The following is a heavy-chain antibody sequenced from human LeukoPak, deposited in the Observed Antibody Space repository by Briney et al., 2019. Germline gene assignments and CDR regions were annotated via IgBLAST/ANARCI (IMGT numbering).Heavy chain of an antibody. CDR2: IYTSGST. V-gene: IGHV4-61*02. D-gene: IGHD3-10*01. CDR1: GGSISSGSYY. Sequence: SETLSLTCTVSGGSISSGSYYWSWIRQPAGKGLEWIGRIYTSGSTNYNPSLKSRVTISVDTSKNQFSLKLSSVTAADTAVYYCARSPLKGTMVRGVKSFPFDYWGQGTLVTVSS. CDR3: ARSPLKGTMVRGVKSFPFDY. J-gene: IGHJ4*02.